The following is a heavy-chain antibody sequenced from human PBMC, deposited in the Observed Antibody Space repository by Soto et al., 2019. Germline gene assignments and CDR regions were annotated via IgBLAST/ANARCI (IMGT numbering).Heavy chain of an antibody. D-gene: IGHD3-16*02. CDR1: GGSFSGYY. CDR3: ARFPLYVTTFGGVIVIPRGKVPPYPEYYGMDV. CDR2: INHSGST. J-gene: IGHJ6*02. V-gene: IGHV4-34*01. Sequence: SETLSLTCAVYGGSFSGYYWSWIRQPPGKGLEWIGEINHSGSTNYNPSLKSRVTISVDTSKNQFSLKLSSVTAADTAVYYCARFPLYVTTFGGVIVIPRGKVPPYPEYYGMDVWGQGTTVTVSS.